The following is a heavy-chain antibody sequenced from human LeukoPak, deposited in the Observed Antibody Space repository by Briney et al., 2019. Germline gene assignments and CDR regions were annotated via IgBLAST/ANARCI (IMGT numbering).Heavy chain of an antibody. CDR3: ARQTPRDAFDI. CDR2: IYYSGST. CDR1: GGSISGSSYY. J-gene: IGHJ3*02. V-gene: IGHV4-39*01. Sequence: SETLSLTCTVSGGSISGSSYYWGWIRQPPGKGLEWIGSIYYSGSTYYNPSLKSRVTISVDTSKNQFSLKLSSVTAADTAVYYCARQTPRDAFDIWGQGTMVTVSS.